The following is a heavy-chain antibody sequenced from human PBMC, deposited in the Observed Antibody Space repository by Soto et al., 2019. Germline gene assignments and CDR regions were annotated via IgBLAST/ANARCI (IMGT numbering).Heavy chain of an antibody. CDR1: GFTFSTYA. J-gene: IGHJ4*02. CDR2: ISTSVGST. V-gene: IGHV3-23*01. Sequence: EVQLLESGGGSVQPGGSLRLSCAASGFTFSTYAMSWVRQAPGKGLEWVSAISTSVGSTYYTDSVKGRFTISRDNSKNTRYLQMNSLRAEDTAVYYCAKGGQSYDYWGQGTLVTVSS. D-gene: IGHD3-10*01. CDR3: AKGGQSYDY.